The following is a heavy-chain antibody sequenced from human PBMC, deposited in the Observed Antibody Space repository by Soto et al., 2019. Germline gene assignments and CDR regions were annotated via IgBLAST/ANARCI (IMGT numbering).Heavy chain of an antibody. D-gene: IGHD2-8*01. CDR2: INHSGIT. Sequence: PSETLSLTCAVSGGSFSDYYWSWIRQPPGKGLEWIGEINHSGITNYNPSLKSRVTMSVDTSKNQFSLKLSSVTAADTAVYYCAGGSRDILLIGWFDPWGQGTMVTVYS. V-gene: IGHV4-34*01. J-gene: IGHJ5*02. CDR1: GGSFSDYY. CDR3: AGGSRDILLIGWFDP.